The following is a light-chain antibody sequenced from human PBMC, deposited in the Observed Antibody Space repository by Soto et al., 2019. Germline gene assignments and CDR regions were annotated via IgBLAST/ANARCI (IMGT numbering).Light chain of an antibody. J-gene: IGKJ1*01. CDR3: QQYNRYWT. CDR1: HYISMC. CDR2: DAS. V-gene: IGKV1-5*01. Sequence: DIQMTQAPAARSASVGDRVSFTCRASHYISMCLAWYQQKPGKAPKLLVYDASSLESGVPSRFSGSGSETEFTLTISSLLPDDFATYYCQQYNRYWTFGQGTKVDIK.